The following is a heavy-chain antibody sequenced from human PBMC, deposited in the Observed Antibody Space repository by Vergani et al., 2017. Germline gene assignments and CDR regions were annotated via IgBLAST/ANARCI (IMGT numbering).Heavy chain of an antibody. Sequence: EVQLVQSGAEVKKPGESLKISCKGSGYSFTSYWIGWVRQMPGKGLEWLAHISDGGETKMYAESLKGRFTVSRDNTKNLLILQMKTLKVDDTATYYCGRKQSPASLMDKPIDIWGQGTLVTVSS. CDR3: GRKQSPASLMDKPIDI. D-gene: IGHD1/OR15-1a*01. CDR2: ISDGGETK. V-gene: IGHV5-51*01. J-gene: IGHJ5*02. CDR1: GYSFTSYW.